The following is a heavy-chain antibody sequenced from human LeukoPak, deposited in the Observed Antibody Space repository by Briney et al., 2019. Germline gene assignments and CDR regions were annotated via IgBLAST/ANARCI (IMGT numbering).Heavy chain of an antibody. Sequence: SQTLSLTCTVSGGSISSGDYYWSWIRQPPGKGLEWIGYIYYSGSTYYNPSLKSRVTISVDTSKNQFSLKLSSVTAADTAVYYCARLWSGYYYFDYWGQGTLVIVSS. CDR2: IYYSGST. CDR1: GGSISSGDYY. V-gene: IGHV4-30-4*08. J-gene: IGHJ4*02. D-gene: IGHD3-3*01. CDR3: ARLWSGYYYFDY.